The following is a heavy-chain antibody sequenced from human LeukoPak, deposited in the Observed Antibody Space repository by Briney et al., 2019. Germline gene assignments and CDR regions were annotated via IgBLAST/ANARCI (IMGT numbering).Heavy chain of an antibody. CDR1: GFTFSDYY. V-gene: IGHV3-11*01. J-gene: IGHJ6*02. CDR2: ISSSGSTI. D-gene: IGHD3-22*01. CDR3: ARDEITYYYDSSGLAGMDV. Sequence: GGSLRLSCAASGFTFSDYYMSWIRQAPGKGLEWVSYISSSGSTIYYADSVKGRFTISRDNAKNSLYLQMNSLRAEDTAVYYCARDEITYYYDSSGLAGMDVWGQGTTVTVSS.